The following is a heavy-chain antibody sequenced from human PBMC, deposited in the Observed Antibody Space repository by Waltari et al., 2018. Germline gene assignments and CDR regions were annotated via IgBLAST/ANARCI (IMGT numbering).Heavy chain of an antibody. V-gene: IGHV1-3*01. CDR2: INAGNGNT. Sequence: QVQLVQSGAEVKKPGASVKVSCKASGYTFTSYAMHWVRQAPGQRLEWMGWINAGNGNTKYSQKFQGRVTITRDTSASTAYMELSSLRSEDTAVYYCARDLCSSTSCYAPFFDYWGQGPLVTVSS. J-gene: IGHJ4*02. CDR1: GYTFTSYA. CDR3: ARDLCSSTSCYAPFFDY. D-gene: IGHD2-2*01.